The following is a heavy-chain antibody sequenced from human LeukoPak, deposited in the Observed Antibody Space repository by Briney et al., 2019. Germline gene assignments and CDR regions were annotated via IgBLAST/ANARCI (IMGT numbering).Heavy chain of an antibody. D-gene: IGHD2-15*01. CDR1: GFTFSRHW. CDR3: ARDGRGGVSAYYYMDV. CDR2: TKEDGSEK. Sequence: PGGSLRLSCAASGFTFSRHWMSWVRQAPGRGLEWVANTKEDGSEKHYGDSVKGRFTISRDNASNSLYLQMNSLRAEDTAVYYCARDGRGGVSAYYYMDVWGKGTTVTISS. J-gene: IGHJ6*03. V-gene: IGHV3-7*01.